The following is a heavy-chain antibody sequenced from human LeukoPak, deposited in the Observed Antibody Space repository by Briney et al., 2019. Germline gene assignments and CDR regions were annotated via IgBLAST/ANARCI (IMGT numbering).Heavy chain of an antibody. CDR1: GFTFSNYG. D-gene: IGHD3-16*01. J-gene: IGHJ4*02. CDR2: MSYDGNNK. CDR3: AKVREIMFRGPQDY. Sequence: GGSLRLSCAASGFTFSNYGMHWVRKAPGKGLEWVAVMSYDGNNKYHADSVKGRFTISRDNSQNTLYLQVDSLRPDDTAVYYCAKVREIMFRGPQDYWGQGTLVTVSS. V-gene: IGHV3-30*18.